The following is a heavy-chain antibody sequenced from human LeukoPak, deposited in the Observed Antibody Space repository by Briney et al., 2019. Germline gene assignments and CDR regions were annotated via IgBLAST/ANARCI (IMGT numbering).Heavy chain of an antibody. V-gene: IGHV4-31*03. CDR2: VYFSGTT. J-gene: IGHJ4*02. CDR3: AGGKYDILTGYFRFDH. Sequence: SQTLSLTCSVSGVSVNSGGYYWNWLRQHPERGLESIGHVYFSGTTYYNPALKSRITILKDATQNQFTLKVDSVTPTDTVVYFCAGGKYDILTGYFRFDHWGQGTQVTVSS. CDR1: GVSVNSGGYY. D-gene: IGHD3-9*01.